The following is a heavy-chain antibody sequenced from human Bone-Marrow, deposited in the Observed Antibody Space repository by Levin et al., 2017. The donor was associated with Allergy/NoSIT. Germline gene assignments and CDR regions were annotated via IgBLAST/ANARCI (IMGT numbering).Heavy chain of an antibody. J-gene: IGHJ4*02. V-gene: IGHV3-7*01. CDR1: GFKFSSYW. Sequence: GESLKISCAASGFKFSSYWMSWVRQAPGKGLEWVAHIKQDGNSKYYVDSVKGRFTISRDNAKNSLYLQMDSLRAEDTAVYYCARDAFTSGWYAGLGAGDHWGQGTLVTVSS. D-gene: IGHD6-19*01. CDR3: ARDAFTSGWYAGLGAGDH. CDR2: IKQDGNSK.